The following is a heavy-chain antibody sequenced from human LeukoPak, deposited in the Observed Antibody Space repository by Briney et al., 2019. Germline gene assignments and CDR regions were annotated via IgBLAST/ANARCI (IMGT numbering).Heavy chain of an antibody. Sequence: SQTLSLTCAISGDSVSNNIAAWTWIRQSPSRGLEWLGRTYYRSKWYSDSPLSVRSRITVNPDTSKNQFSLQLNSVTSEDTAVYYCARVVAGMCDYWGQGTLVTVSS. J-gene: IGHJ4*02. CDR1: GDSVSNNIAA. CDR2: TYYRSKWYS. CDR3: ARVVAGMCDY. V-gene: IGHV6-1*01. D-gene: IGHD6-19*01.